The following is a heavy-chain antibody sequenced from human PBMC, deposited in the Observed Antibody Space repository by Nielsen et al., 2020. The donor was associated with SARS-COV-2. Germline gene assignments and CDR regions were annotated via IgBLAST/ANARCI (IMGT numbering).Heavy chain of an antibody. D-gene: IGHD2-8*01. Sequence: GESLKISCAASGFTFGDFAFHWVRQAPGKGLEWVAGISFDGSNTYYADSVKGRLTISRDNSKDTLYLQMSSLRAEDTAVYYCARGLLITPRVIFYWGQGTLLTVSS. J-gene: IGHJ4*02. CDR3: ARGLLITPRVIFY. CDR1: GFTFGDFA. CDR2: ISFDGSNT. V-gene: IGHV3-30-3*01.